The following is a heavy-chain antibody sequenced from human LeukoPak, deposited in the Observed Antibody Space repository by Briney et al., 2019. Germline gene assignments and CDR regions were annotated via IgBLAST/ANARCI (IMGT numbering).Heavy chain of an antibody. CDR1: GGTFSSYA. D-gene: IGHD4-23*01. CDR3: ARSGVVTGFEAFDI. V-gene: IGHV1-69*13. J-gene: IGHJ3*02. Sequence: ASVKVSCKASGGTFSSYAISWVRQAPGQGLEWMGGIIPIFGTANYAQKFQGRVTITADESTSTAYMELSSLRSEDTAVYYCARSGVVTGFEAFDIWGQGTMVTVSS. CDR2: IIPIFGTA.